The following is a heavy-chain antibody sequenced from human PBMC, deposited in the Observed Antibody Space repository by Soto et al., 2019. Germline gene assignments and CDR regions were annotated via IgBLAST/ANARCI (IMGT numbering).Heavy chain of an antibody. CDR2: TYYSGST. J-gene: IGHJ6*02. D-gene: IGHD5-18*01. CDR3: ARVRSVDTAMVTWGYYYYGMDV. Sequence: PSETLSLTCTVSGGSISSYYWSWIRQPPGKGLEWIGYTYYSGSTNYNPSLKSRVTISVDTSKNQFSLKLSSVTAADTAVYYCARVRSVDTAMVTWGYYYYGMDVWGQGTTVTVSS. V-gene: IGHV4-59*01. CDR1: GGSISSYY.